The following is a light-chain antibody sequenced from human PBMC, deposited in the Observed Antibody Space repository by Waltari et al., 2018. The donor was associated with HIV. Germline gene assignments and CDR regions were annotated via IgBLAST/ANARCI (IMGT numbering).Light chain of an antibody. J-gene: IGKJ5*01. CDR2: GAS. CDR3: QQYGSSPIT. V-gene: IGKV3-20*01. CDR1: QSVSSSY. Sequence: EIVLTQSPGTLSVSPGDRATLSCRACQSVSSSYLAWYQHKPGQAPRLLIYGASNRATGIPDRFSGSGSGTDFILTISRLEPEDFAVYYCQQYGSSPITFGQGTRLESK.